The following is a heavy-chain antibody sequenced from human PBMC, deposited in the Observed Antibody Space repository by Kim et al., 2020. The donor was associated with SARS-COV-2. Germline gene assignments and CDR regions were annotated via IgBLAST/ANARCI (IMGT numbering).Heavy chain of an antibody. CDR3: ARAPWSYRYYYYGMDV. D-gene: IGHD1-26*01. CDR1: GFTFSSYW. CDR2: IKQDGSEK. Sequence: GGSLRLSCAASGFTFSSYWMSWVRQAPGKGLEWVANIKQDGSEKYYVDSVKGRFTISRDNAKNSLYLQMNSLRAEDTAVYYCARAPWSYRYYYYGMDVWGQGTTVTVSS. J-gene: IGHJ6*02. V-gene: IGHV3-7*03.